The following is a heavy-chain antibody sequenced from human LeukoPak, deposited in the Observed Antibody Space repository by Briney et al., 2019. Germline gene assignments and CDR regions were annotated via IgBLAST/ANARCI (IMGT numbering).Heavy chain of an antibody. CDR1: GYTFTSYG. V-gene: IGHV1-46*01. J-gene: IGHJ4*02. Sequence: ASVKVSCKASGYTFTSYGISWVRQAPGQGLEWMGIIYPSDGSTTYAQKFQARVTMTRDTSTSTVYMELSSLRSEDPAVYYCARERLNSGYIDSWGQGTLVTVSS. CDR2: IYPSDGST. CDR3: ARERLNSGYIDS. D-gene: IGHD2-21*02.